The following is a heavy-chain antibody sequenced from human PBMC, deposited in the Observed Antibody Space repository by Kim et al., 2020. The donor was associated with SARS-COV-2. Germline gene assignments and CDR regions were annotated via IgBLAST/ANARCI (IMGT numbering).Heavy chain of an antibody. CDR2: ISGSGGST. J-gene: IGHJ4*02. Sequence: GGSLRLSCAASGFTFSSYAMSWVRQAPGKGLEWVSAISGSGGSTYYADSVKGRFTISRDNSKNTLYLQMNSLRAEDTAVYYCAKAIPYYDSSGYYWGEFDYWGQGTLVTVSS. V-gene: IGHV3-23*01. CDR1: GFTFSSYA. CDR3: AKAIPYYDSSGYYWGEFDY. D-gene: IGHD3-22*01.